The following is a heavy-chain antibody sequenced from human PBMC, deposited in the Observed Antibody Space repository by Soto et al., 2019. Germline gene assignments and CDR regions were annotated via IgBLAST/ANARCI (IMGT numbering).Heavy chain of an antibody. CDR1: GITFSNYG. J-gene: IGHJ4*02. CDR3: VSGYGYFYN. CDR2: IWYDGRDK. D-gene: IGHD3-22*01. V-gene: IGHV3-33*01. Sequence: VQLVESGGGVVQPGRSLRLSCAASGITFSNYGTHWGRQAPGKGLEWVAVIWYDGRDKYYADSVKGRFTISRDNSKNTLYLQMNSLTAGDTDVYSCVSGYGYFYNWGQGTQVTVSS.